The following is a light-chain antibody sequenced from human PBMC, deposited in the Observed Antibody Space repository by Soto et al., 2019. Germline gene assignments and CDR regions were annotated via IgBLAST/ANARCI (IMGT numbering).Light chain of an antibody. J-gene: IGLJ1*01. CDR1: SSDVGGYDY. CDR3: QSYDSTLSARYV. CDR2: EVR. V-gene: IGLV2-8*01. Sequence: QSVLTQPPSASGSPGQSVTISCTGTSSDVGGYDYVSWYQQQPGKAPKLMIYEVRKRPSGVPDRFSGSKSGSTASLTVSGLQAEDEADYYCQSYDSTLSARYVFGTGTKLTVL.